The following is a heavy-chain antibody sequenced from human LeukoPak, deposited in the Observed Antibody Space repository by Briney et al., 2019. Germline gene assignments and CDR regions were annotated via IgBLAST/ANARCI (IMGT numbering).Heavy chain of an antibody. D-gene: IGHD6-19*01. V-gene: IGHV1-2*02. CDR1: GYTFTGYY. Sequence: ASVEVSCKASGYTFTGYYMHWVRQAPGQGLEWMGWINPNSGGTNYAQKFQGRVTMTRDTSISTAYMELSRLRSDDTAVYYCARDIAVAGTTFYDYWGQGTLVTVSS. CDR3: ARDIAVAGTTFYDY. J-gene: IGHJ4*02. CDR2: INPNSGGT.